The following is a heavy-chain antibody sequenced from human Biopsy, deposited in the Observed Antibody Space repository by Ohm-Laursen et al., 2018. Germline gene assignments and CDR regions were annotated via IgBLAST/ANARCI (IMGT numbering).Heavy chain of an antibody. J-gene: IGHJ6*02. CDR1: GDILTTSA. CDR2: IIPILGTV. CDR3: ASGDIGGIGLDV. V-gene: IGHV1-69*04. D-gene: IGHD3-10*01. Sequence: SSVNVSCKASGDILTTSAISWVRQVPGHGLDWMGRIIPILGTVDYGQNFQGRVTIRADTSTTFLELTSLRYDDTAVYYCASGDIGGIGLDVWGLGTTVTVSS.